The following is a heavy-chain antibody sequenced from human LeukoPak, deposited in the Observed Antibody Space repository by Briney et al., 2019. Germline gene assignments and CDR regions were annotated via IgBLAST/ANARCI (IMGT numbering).Heavy chain of an antibody. CDR1: GFTFSSYE. CDR3: ARDTNGDGWFDP. CDR2: ISSSGSTI. J-gene: IGHJ5*02. V-gene: IGHV3-48*03. Sequence: GGSLILSCAASGFTFSSYEMNWVRQAPGKGLEWVSYISSSGSTIYYADSVKGRFTISRDNAKNSLYLQMNSLRAEDTSVYYCARDTNGDGWFDPWGQGTLVTVSS. D-gene: IGHD4-17*01.